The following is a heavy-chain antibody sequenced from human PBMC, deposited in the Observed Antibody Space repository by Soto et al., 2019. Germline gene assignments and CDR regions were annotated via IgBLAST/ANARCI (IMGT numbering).Heavy chain of an antibody. J-gene: IGHJ3*02. CDR3: STRPYGWPFDI. Sequence: SETLSLTCIVYGWSFSGHYWPWMRQSPGEGLEWIGEINHSGFTNYNPSLKSRLTMSVDTSKSQFSLKLSSVTAADTAVYYCSTRPYGWPFDIWGQGTMVTVSS. CDR2: INHSGFT. CDR1: GWSFSGHY. V-gene: IGHV4-34*01. D-gene: IGHD3-10*01.